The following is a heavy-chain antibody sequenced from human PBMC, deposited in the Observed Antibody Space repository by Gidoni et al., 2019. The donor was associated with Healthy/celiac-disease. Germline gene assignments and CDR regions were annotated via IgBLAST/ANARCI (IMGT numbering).Heavy chain of an antibody. J-gene: IGHJ3*02. V-gene: IGHV3-23*01. D-gene: IGHD3-22*01. Sequence: EVQLLESGGGLVQPGGSLRLSCAASGFTFSCYAMSWVRQAPGKGLEWVSAISGSGGSTYYADSVKGRFTISRDNSKNTLYLQMNSLRAEDTAVYYCAKSDGKDYYDSSGYYYDAFDIWGQGTMVTVSS. CDR2: ISGSGGST. CDR1: GFTFSCYA. CDR3: AKSDGKDYYDSSGYYYDAFDI.